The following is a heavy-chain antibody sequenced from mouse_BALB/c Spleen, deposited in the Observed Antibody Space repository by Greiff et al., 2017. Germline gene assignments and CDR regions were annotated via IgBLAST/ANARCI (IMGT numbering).Heavy chain of an antibody. CDR2: IRNKANGYTT. D-gene: IGHD1-1*01. Sequence: EVKLMESGGGLVQPGGSLRLSCATSGFTFTDYYMSWVRQPPGKALEWLGFIRNKANGYTTEYSASVKGRFTISRDNSQSILYLQMNTLRAEDSASYCCRRDRDYYWAMDDWGQGTSVTVSS. CDR1: GFTFTDYY. J-gene: IGHJ4*01. V-gene: IGHV7-3*02. CDR3: RRDRDYYWAMDD.